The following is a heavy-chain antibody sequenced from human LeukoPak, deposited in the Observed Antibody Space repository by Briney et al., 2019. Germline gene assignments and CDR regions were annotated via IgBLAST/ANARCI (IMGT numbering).Heavy chain of an antibody. CDR2: IHYSGGP. CDR1: GDSINSYS. J-gene: IGHJ4*02. CDR3: ARGFPMNSALSDY. Sequence: SETLSLTCTVSGDSINSYSWTWIRQPPGKGLEWIGFIHYSGGPKYNPSLKSRVTISRDTSTNQFSLRLTSVTAADTAVYYCARGFPMNSALSDYWGQGTLGTVSS. V-gene: IGHV4-59*01. D-gene: IGHD3-22*01.